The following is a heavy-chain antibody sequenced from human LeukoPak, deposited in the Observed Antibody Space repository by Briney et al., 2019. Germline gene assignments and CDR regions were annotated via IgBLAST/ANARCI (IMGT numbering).Heavy chain of an antibody. CDR3: AKDSSSHPRGFDY. V-gene: IGHV3-30*02. CDR2: IRYDGSNK. CDR1: GFTFSSYG. D-gene: IGHD6-13*01. Sequence: GGSLRLTCAASGFTFSSYGMHWVRQAPAKGLERVAFIRYDGSNKYYADSVKGRFTISRDNSKNTLYLQMNSLRAEDTAVYYCAKDSSSHPRGFDYWGQGTLVTVSS. J-gene: IGHJ4*02.